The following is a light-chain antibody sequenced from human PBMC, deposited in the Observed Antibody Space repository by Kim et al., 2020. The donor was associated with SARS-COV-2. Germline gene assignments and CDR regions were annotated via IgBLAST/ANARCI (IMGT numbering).Light chain of an antibody. V-gene: IGLV2-11*01. CDR2: DVS. J-gene: IGLJ2*01. Sequence: GQSVTIPCTGTSSDVGGYNYVSWYQQHPGKAPKLMIYDVSKRPSGVPDRFSGSKSGNTASLTIYGLQAEDEADYYCCSYAGSYTLVFGGGTQLTVL. CDR1: SSDVGGYNY. CDR3: CSYAGSYTLV.